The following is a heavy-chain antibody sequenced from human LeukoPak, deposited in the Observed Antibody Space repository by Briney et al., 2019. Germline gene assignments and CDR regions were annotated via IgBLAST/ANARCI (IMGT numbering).Heavy chain of an antibody. V-gene: IGHV1-69*05. CDR2: IIPIFGTA. CDR1: GGTFSSYA. Sequence: SVKVSCKASGGTFSSYAISWVRQAPGQGLEWMGGIIPIFGTANYAQKFQGRVTITTDESTSTAYMELSSLRSEDTAVYYCAKGKDIVVVPAAMPTWFDLWGQGTLVTVSS. D-gene: IGHD2-2*01. CDR3: AKGKDIVVVPAAMPTWFDL. J-gene: IGHJ5*02.